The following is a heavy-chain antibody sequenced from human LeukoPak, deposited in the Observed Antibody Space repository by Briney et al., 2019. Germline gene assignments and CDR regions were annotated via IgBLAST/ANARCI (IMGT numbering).Heavy chain of an antibody. Sequence: GESLKISCKGSGYSFTSYWIGWVRQMPGKGLEWMGIIYPGDFDTRYSPSFQGQVTISADKSISTAYLQWSSLKASDTATYYCARLAPSGSYPRHFDYWGQGTLVTVSS. CDR3: ARLAPSGSYPRHFDY. V-gene: IGHV5-51*01. CDR2: IYPGDFDT. J-gene: IGHJ4*02. CDR1: GYSFTSYW. D-gene: IGHD1-26*01.